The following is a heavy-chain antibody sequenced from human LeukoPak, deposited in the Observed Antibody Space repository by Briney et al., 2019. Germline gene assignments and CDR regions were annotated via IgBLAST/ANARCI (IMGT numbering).Heavy chain of an antibody. CDR1: GVTFSSYA. Sequence: SLKLSCKASGVTFSSYAISWVRQAPGQGLEWMGGIIAIFGTANYAEKFQGRVTITTDESTSTAYLQLSSLRSEDPAVYYCATRQSSTYYYDSSGYSDWGQGTLVTVSS. V-gene: IGHV1-69*05. J-gene: IGHJ4*02. CDR2: IIAIFGTA. CDR3: ATRQSSTYYYDSSGYSD. D-gene: IGHD3-22*01.